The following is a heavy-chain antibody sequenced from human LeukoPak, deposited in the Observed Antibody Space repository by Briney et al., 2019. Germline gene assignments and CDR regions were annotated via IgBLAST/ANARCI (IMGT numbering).Heavy chain of an antibody. CDR2: IIPIFGTA. V-gene: IGHV1-69*13. J-gene: IGHJ6*03. CDR3: ARGRLYYDSPYYMDV. CDR1: GGTFSSYA. D-gene: IGHD3-22*01. Sequence: ASVKVSCKASGGTFSSYAISWVRQAPGQGLEWMGGIIPIFGTANYAQKFQGRGPITPDESTSPAYMELSSLRSEDTAVYYCARGRLYYDSPYYMDVWGKGTTVTVSS.